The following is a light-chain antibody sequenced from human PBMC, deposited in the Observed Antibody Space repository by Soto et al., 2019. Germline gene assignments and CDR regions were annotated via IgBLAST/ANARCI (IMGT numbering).Light chain of an antibody. CDR1: SSDVGGNNY. Sequence: QSALTQPPSASGSPGQSVTISCTGTSSDVGGNNYVSWYQQHPGKAPKVMIYEVNKRPSGVPDRFSGSKSGNTASLTVSGLQAEDDADYYCSSYAGSKVFGGGTKLTVL. V-gene: IGLV2-8*01. CDR3: SSYAGSKV. J-gene: IGLJ2*01. CDR2: EVN.